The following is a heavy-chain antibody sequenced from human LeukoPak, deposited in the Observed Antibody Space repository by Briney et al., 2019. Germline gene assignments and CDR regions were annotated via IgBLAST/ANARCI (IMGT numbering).Heavy chain of an antibody. CDR2: IYHSGST. Sequence: SETLSLTCTVSGGSISSGGYYWSWIRQPPGKGLEWIGYIYHSGSTYYNPSLKSRVTISVDTSKNQFSLKLSSVTAADTAVYYCARLWDYYGSESVDYWGQGTLVTVSS. J-gene: IGHJ4*02. CDR3: ARLWDYYGSESVDY. V-gene: IGHV4-30-2*01. CDR1: GGSISSGGYY. D-gene: IGHD3-10*01.